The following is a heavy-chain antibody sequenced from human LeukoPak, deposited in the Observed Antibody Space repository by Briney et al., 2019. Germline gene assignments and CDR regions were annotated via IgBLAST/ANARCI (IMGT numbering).Heavy chain of an antibody. CDR3: ARDSPNKDYYDSSGYYPYYYYYYMDV. D-gene: IGHD3-22*01. CDR2: IYTSGST. J-gene: IGHJ6*03. CDR1: GGSISSYY. Sequence: SETLSLTCTVSGGSISSYYWSWIRQPAGKGLEWIGRIYTSGSTNYNPSLKSRVTMSVDTSKNQFSLKLSSVTAADTAVYYCARDSPNKDYYDSSGYYPYYYYYYMDVWGKGTTVTISS. V-gene: IGHV4-4*07.